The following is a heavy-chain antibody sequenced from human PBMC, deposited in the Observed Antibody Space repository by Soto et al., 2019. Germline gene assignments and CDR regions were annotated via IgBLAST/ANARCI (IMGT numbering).Heavy chain of an antibody. CDR3: ARSFYP. J-gene: IGHJ5*02. V-gene: IGHV4-59*01. CDR1: GGSISHYH. CDR2: IFYNGST. Sequence: QLQLQESVPGLVKPSETLSLTCTVSGGSISHYHWNWIRQAPGKGMEWIGYIFYNGSTHYNPSLTSRVTISVDMSKNRLSLTLTSVTAADTAVYYCARSFYPWGQGTLVTVSS.